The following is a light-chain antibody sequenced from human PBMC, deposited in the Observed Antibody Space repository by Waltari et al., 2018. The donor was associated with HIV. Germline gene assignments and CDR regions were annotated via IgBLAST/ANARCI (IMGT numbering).Light chain of an antibody. CDR2: DVT. J-gene: IGLJ3*02. V-gene: IGLV2-23*02. CDR1: DVETYDL. Sequence: QSALTQPASVSGSPGQSITVSCTGDVETYDLVSWYQVHPGRAPKLIIHDVTKRPSGVSSRCSASKSGNTASLTISGLEAEDASLYYCCTFSGRSSTWVFGGGTQVTVL. CDR3: CTFSGRSSTWV.